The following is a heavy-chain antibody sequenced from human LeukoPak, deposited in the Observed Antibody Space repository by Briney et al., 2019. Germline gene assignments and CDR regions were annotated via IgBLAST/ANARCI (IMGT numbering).Heavy chain of an antibody. CDR1: GYTFTGYY. Sequence: ASVKVSCKASGYTFTGYYMHWVRQAPGQGLEWMEWINPNSGGTNYAQKFQGWVTMTRDTSISTAYMELSRLRSDDTAVYYCARIVALSHFDYWGQGTLVTVSS. CDR3: ARIVALSHFDY. CDR2: INPNSGGT. V-gene: IGHV1-2*04. J-gene: IGHJ4*02. D-gene: IGHD3-22*01.